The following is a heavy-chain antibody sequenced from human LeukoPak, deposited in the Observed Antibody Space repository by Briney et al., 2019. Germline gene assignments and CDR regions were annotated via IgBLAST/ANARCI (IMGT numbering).Heavy chain of an antibody. CDR1: EFTFSSHG. CDR3: AKGPSGHYDILTGYSKDFDY. Sequence: GGSLRLSCAASEFTFSSHGMHWVRQAPGKGLEWVAFIRYDGSNKYYADSVKGRFTISRDNSKNTLYLQMNSLRAEDTAVYYCAKGPSGHYDILTGYSKDFDYWGQGTLVTVSS. D-gene: IGHD3-9*01. J-gene: IGHJ4*02. CDR2: IRYDGSNK. V-gene: IGHV3-30*02.